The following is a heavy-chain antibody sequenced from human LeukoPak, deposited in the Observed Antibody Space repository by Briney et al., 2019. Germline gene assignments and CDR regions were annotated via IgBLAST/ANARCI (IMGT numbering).Heavy chain of an antibody. CDR2: IYWDNDK. Sequence: SGPTLVKPTQTLTLTCTFSGFSLRTTGVGVGWIRQPPGKALEWLALIYWDNDKRYIPSLKSRLTITKDTSKNQVVLTMTNMDPVDTATYYCAHSSCAGDRRSDYGYYGMDVWGQGTTVTVSS. CDR3: AHSSCAGDRRSDYGYYGMDV. J-gene: IGHJ6*02. V-gene: IGHV2-5*02. D-gene: IGHD1-1*01. CDR1: GFSLRTTGVG.